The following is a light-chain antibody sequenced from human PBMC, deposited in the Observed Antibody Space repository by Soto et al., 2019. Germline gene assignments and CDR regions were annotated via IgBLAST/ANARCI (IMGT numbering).Light chain of an antibody. CDR1: SSDVGGSNY. V-gene: IGLV2-8*01. CDR2: EVS. Sequence: QSALTQPPSASGSPGQSVTLSCTGTSSDVGGSNYVSWYQQHPGKAPKLMIYEVSKRPSKIPDRFSGSKSGNTASLTVSGLQAEDEADYYCSSYAGSNNLGVFGTGTKVTVL. CDR3: SSYAGSNNLGV. J-gene: IGLJ1*01.